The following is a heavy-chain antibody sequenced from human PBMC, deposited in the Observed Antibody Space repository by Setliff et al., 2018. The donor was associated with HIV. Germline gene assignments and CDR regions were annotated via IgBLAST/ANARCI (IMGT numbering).Heavy chain of an antibody. D-gene: IGHD4-4*01. J-gene: IGHJ6*03. CDR2: VYYSGST. V-gene: IGHV4-31*03. Sequence: SETLSLTCTVSGDSISNANFYWTWIRQHPGKGLEWIGYVYYSGSTYYNPSLKSRITISVDASKNQCSLKVSSVTAADTAVYYWARMYSNYGRYYYYYMDVWGKGTTVTVSS. CDR1: GDSISNANFY. CDR3: ARMYSNYGRYYYYYMDV.